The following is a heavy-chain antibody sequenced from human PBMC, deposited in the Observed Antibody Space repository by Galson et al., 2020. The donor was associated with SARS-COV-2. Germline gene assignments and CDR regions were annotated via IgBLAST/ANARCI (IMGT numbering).Heavy chain of an antibody. J-gene: IGHJ4*02. V-gene: IGHV1-18*01. CDR1: GYTFTSYG. D-gene: IGHD3-10*01. Sequence: GESLKIACKASGYTFTSYGISWVRQAPGQGLEWMGWSSAYNGNTNYAQKLQGRVTMTTDTSTSTAYMELRSLRSDDAAVYYCARVYGRVWFGDPRGFDYWGQGTLVTVSS. CDR3: ARVYGRVWFGDPRGFDY. CDR2: SSAYNGNT.